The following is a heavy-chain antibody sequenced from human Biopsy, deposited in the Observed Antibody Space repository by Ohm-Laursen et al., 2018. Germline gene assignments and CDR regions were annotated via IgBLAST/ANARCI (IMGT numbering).Heavy chain of an antibody. Sequence: SLRLSCTASAFNFSSYWMHWVRQVPGKGPAWVSRIDSDGSTTRYADAVQGRFRISRDNAKDTLYLQMNSLRADDTAVYYCASGTRGFRHWGRGTLVTVSS. J-gene: IGHJ4*02. D-gene: IGHD1-26*01. CDR1: AFNFSSYW. CDR2: IDSDGSTT. V-gene: IGHV3-74*01. CDR3: ASGTRGFRH.